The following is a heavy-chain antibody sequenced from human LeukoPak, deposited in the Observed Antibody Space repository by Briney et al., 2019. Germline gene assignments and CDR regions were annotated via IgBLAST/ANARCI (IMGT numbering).Heavy chain of an antibody. CDR2: INPNSGGT. CDR1: GYTFTGYY. CDR3: ARAPPPLYCSSTSCYWFDP. V-gene: IGHV1-2*02. Sequence: SVKVSCKASGYTFTGYYMHWVRQAPGQGLEWMGWINPNSGGTNYAQKFQGRVTMARDTSIRTAYMELSRLRSDDTAVYYCARAPPPLYCSSTSCYWFDPWGQGTLVTVSS. D-gene: IGHD2-2*01. J-gene: IGHJ5*02.